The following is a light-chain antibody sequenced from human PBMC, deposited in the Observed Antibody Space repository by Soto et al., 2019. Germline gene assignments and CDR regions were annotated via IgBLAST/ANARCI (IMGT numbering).Light chain of an antibody. Sequence: QYVLTQPPSVSGAPGQRVTISCTGSSSNIGAGYDVHWYQQLPGTAPKLLIYGNSNRPSGVPDRFSGSKSGTSASLAITGLKAEDEADYYCQSYDSSMSVVVFGGGTKLTVL. V-gene: IGLV1-40*01. CDR1: SSNIGAGYD. CDR3: QSYDSSMSVVV. J-gene: IGLJ2*01. CDR2: GNS.